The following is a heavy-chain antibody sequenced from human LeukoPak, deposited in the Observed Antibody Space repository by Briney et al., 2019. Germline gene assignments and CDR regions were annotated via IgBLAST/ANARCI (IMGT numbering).Heavy chain of an antibody. CDR2: ISYDGSNK. CDR3: AKGVVPAAKGGWFHP. D-gene: IGHD2-2*01. Sequence: PGRSLRLSCAASGFTFSSYGMRWVRQAPGKGLEWVAVISYDGSNKYYADSVKGRFTISRDNSKNTLYLQMNSLRAEDTAVYYCAKGVVPAAKGGWFHPWGQGTLVTVSS. J-gene: IGHJ5*02. CDR1: GFTFSSYG. V-gene: IGHV3-30*18.